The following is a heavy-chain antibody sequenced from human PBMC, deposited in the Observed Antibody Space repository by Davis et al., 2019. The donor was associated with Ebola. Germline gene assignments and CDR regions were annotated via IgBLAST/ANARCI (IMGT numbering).Heavy chain of an antibody. D-gene: IGHD1-26*01. CDR1: GFTFSSYA. Sequence: GGSLRLSCEASGFTFSSYAMSWVRQAPGKGLEWVSGISSSGDKIYYADSVKGRFTISRDNSKNTLYLQMNSLRPGDTAVYYCAKGEWEIPSIFDYWGQGTLVTVSS. CDR2: ISSSGDKI. V-gene: IGHV3-23*01. J-gene: IGHJ4*02. CDR3: AKGEWEIPSIFDY.